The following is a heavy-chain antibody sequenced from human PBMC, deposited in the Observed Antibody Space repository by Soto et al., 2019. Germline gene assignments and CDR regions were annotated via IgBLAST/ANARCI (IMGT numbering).Heavy chain of an antibody. D-gene: IGHD7-27*01. CDR3: ARDTGLAPTVWGY. Sequence: QVQLQESGPGLVKPSQTLSLTCSVSGDSIRGGGNYWNWIRQFPGKGLEWIGYVYHSGSTHYNPSLRGRLTIYIDTSKNQFSLRLISVTAADTALYYCARDTGLAPTVWGYWGHGTQVTVSS. J-gene: IGHJ4*03. V-gene: IGHV4-31*03. CDR1: GDSIRGGGNY. CDR2: VYHSGST.